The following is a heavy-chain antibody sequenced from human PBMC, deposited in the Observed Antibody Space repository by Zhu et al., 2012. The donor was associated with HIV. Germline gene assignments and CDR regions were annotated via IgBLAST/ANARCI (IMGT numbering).Heavy chain of an antibody. V-gene: IGHV4-39*01. Sequence: QVQLQESGPGLVKPSETLSLTCTVSGGSISSYTYYWGWIRQPPGMGLEWIGSMYYSGGTYYNPSLKSRVTISVDTSKKQFSLKLTSLTAADTAVYYCARQGDYFGAKYFDYWGLGTPVTVSS. CDR1: GGSISSYTYY. J-gene: IGHJ4*02. CDR2: MYYSGGT. D-gene: IGHD3-10*01. CDR3: ARQGDYFGAKYFDY.